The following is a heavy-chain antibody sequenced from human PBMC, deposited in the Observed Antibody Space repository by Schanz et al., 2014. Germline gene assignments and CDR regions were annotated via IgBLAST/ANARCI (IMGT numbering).Heavy chain of an antibody. CDR3: AGTYCSSTSCYTGYYYMDV. J-gene: IGHJ6*03. Sequence: QGQLVQSGPEVKEPGASVKVSCEASGGTFSSYTISWVRQAPGQGLEWMGRIIPILGIANYAQNFQGRVTITADKSSDTAYMELSSLRSEDTAVYYCAGTYCSSTSCYTGYYYMDVWGKGTTVTVSS. CDR1: GGTFSSYT. V-gene: IGHV1-69*02. D-gene: IGHD2-2*02. CDR2: IIPILGIA.